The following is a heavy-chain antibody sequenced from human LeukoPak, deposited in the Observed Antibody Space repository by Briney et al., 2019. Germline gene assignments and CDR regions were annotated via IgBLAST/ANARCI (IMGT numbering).Heavy chain of an antibody. D-gene: IGHD3-10*01. V-gene: IGHV4-59*01. CDR1: GGSISSYY. Sequence: SETLSLTCTVSGGSISSYYWSWIRQPPGKGLEWIGYIYYSGSTNYNPSLKSRVTISVDTSKNQFSLKLSSVAAADTAVYYCARGVVRGVTLYCYYGMDVWGQGTTVTVSS. CDR3: ARGVVRGVTLYCYYGMDV. J-gene: IGHJ6*02. CDR2: IYYSGST.